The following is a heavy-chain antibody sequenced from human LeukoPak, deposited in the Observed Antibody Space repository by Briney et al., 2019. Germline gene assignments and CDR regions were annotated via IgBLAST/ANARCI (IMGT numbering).Heavy chain of an antibody. CDR3: ARVWDEVTPNWFDP. CDR2: ISSSSSYI. J-gene: IGHJ5*02. D-gene: IGHD2-15*01. V-gene: IGHV3-21*04. Sequence: PGGSLRLSCAASGFTFSSYSMNWVRQAPGKGLEWVSSISSSSSYIYYADSVKGRFTISRDNAKNSLYLQMNSPRAEDTAVYYCARVWDEVTPNWFDPWGQGTLVTVSS. CDR1: GFTFSSYS.